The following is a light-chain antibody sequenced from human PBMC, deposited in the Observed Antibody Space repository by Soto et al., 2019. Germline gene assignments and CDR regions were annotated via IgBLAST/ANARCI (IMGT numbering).Light chain of an antibody. CDR1: SSNIGAGYE. Sequence: QSVLTQPPSVSEAPGQRVTISCTGSSSNIGAGYEAHWYQQVTGTTPKLHIYENNNRPSGVPVRFSVSNSSSSASLALTGLQAEDEAEYYCQSYDCSLSGYVFGTGTKLTVL. V-gene: IGLV1-40*01. J-gene: IGLJ1*01. CDR3: QSYDCSLSGYV. CDR2: ENN.